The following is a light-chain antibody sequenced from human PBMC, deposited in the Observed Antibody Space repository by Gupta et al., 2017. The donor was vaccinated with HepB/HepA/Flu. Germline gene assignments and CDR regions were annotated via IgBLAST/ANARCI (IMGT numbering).Light chain of an antibody. J-gene: IGKJ2*04. CDR2: ERS. Sequence: DIVMTQTPLSLSVTPGQPASMSCKSSQSLLHSDGKTYLHWYLQKPGQPPQLLIYERSNRCSGVPDRFSVSGSGTDFTLKIIRVEAEDVGVYYCRQSVQFPRSFGQGTKLEIK. V-gene: IGKV2D-29*01. CDR3: RQSVQFPRS. CDR1: QSLLHSDGKTY.